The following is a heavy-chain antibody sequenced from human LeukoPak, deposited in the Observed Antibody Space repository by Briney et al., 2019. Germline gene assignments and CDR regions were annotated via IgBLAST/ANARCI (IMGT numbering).Heavy chain of an antibody. CDR1: GFTFSNYA. V-gene: IGHV3-23*01. Sequence: GGSLRLSCAASGFTFSNYAMNWVRQAPEKGLEWVSSVSDRGGSANYADSVKGRFTISRDNSQNTLYLQMNSLRAEDTAHYYCAREGIWFGDLGAEFWGQGTLVTVSS. J-gene: IGHJ4*02. CDR2: VSDRGGSA. D-gene: IGHD3-10*01. CDR3: AREGIWFGDLGAEF.